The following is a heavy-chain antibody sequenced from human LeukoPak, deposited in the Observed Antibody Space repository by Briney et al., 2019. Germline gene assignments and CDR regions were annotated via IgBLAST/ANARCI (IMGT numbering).Heavy chain of an antibody. CDR3: ARDVLRYFDWLLPLDY. Sequence: GASVKVSCKASGGTFSSYAISWVRQAPGQGLEWVGGIIPIFGTANYAQKLQGRVTMTTDTSTSTAYMELRSLRSDDTAVYYCARDVLRYFDWLLPLDYWGQGTLVTVSS. CDR1: GGTFSSYA. V-gene: IGHV1-69*05. J-gene: IGHJ4*02. CDR2: IIPIFGTA. D-gene: IGHD3-9*01.